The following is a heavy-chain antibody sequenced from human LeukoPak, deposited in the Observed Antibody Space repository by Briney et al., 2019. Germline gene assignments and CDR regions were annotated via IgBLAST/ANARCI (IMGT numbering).Heavy chain of an antibody. V-gene: IGHV3-30*02. CDR2: IRYDETTK. D-gene: IGHD2-2*01. CDR1: GFTLSHYG. CDR3: AKDLPAAYFDY. Sequence: GGSLRLSCAASGFTLSHYGMHWVRQAPGKGLEWVAFIRYDETTKFYADSVKGRFTISRDNSKTTLYLQMNSLKPEDTAVYYCAKDLPAAYFDYWGQGTLVTVSS. J-gene: IGHJ4*02.